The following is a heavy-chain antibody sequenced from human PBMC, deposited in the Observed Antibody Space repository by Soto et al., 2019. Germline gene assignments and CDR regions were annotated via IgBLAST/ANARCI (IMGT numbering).Heavy chain of an antibody. CDR3: VRRTNNCYGIDY. V-gene: IGHV3-74*03. D-gene: IGHD1-1*01. J-gene: IGHJ4*02. CDR2: INIGGSAA. Sequence: EVQLVESGGGLVQPGGSLRLSCAASGFTFSNYWMHWVRLPPGKGLLLVSRINIGGSAATYAGSAEGRFTVSRHDAKTPQYLPVNRLKDDQTAVYCCVRRTNNCYGIDYWCQGAEVTVSS. CDR1: GFTFSNYW.